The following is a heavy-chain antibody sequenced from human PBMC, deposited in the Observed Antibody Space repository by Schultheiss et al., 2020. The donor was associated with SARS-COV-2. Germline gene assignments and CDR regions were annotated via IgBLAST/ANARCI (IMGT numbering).Heavy chain of an antibody. CDR2: INPNSGCT. CDR3: ARVNDILTGYYPKFDY. Sequence: ASVKVSCKASGYTFTGYYMHWVRQAPGQGLEWMGWINPNSGCTNYAQKFQGRVTMTRDTSISTAYMELSRLRSDDTAVYYCARVNDILTGYYPKFDYWGQGTLVTVSS. CDR1: GYTFTGYY. D-gene: IGHD3-9*01. J-gene: IGHJ4*02. V-gene: IGHV1-2*02.